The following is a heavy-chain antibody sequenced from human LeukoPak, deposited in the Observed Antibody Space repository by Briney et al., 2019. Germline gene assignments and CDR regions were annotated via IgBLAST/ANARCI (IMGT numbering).Heavy chain of an antibody. CDR1: GFTFSPVW. D-gene: IGHD2-2*01. Sequence: PGGSLRLSCAASGFTFSPVWMHWVRQAPGKGLMWVSHIINDGSYTTYADSVKGRFTISRDNAKNTVYLQMNSLRAEDTAVYYCAKDLNVGSTFYGMDVWGQGTTVTVSS. CDR2: IINDGSYT. J-gene: IGHJ6*02. V-gene: IGHV3-74*01. CDR3: AKDLNVGSTFYGMDV.